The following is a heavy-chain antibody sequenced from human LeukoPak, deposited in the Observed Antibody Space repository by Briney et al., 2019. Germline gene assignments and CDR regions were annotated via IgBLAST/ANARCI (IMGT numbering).Heavy chain of an antibody. D-gene: IGHD3-3*01. CDR3: ARDQGPHYDFWSGYYPGRRTDWFDP. V-gene: IGHV4-4*07. CDR1: GGSISSYY. CDR2: IYTSGST. J-gene: IGHJ5*02. Sequence: PSETLSLTCTVSGGSISSYYWSWIRQPAGKGLEWIGRIYTSGSTNYNPSLKSRVTMSVDTSKNQFSLKLSSVTAADTAVYYCARDQGPHYDFWSGYYPGRRTDWFDPWGQGTLVTVSS.